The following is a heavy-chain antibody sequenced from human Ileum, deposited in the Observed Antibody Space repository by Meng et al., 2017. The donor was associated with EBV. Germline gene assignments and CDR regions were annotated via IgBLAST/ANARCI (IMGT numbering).Heavy chain of an antibody. CDR1: GGFFSGYY. J-gene: IGHJ5*02. CDR3: AREARSSGYHPGIGP. V-gene: IGHV4-34*02. Sequence: QVQLLQCGAVLLKPSGTLSLTCAVYGGFFSGYYWSWVRQAQGKGLEWIGEINNSGSTNYNPSLKSRVTISVDTSKNQFSLKLTSVTAADTAVYYCAREARSSGYHPGIGPWGQGTLVTVSS. CDR2: INNSGST. D-gene: IGHD3-22*01.